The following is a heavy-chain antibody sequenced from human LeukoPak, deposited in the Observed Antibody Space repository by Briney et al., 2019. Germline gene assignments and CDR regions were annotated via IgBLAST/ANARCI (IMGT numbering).Heavy chain of an antibody. D-gene: IGHD3-22*01. CDR2: IYYSGTT. V-gene: IGHV4-59*01. CDR3: ARDSSGYYHWFDP. J-gene: IGHJ5*02. CDR1: GGSISSYY. Sequence: SETLSLTCIVSGGSISSYYWSWIRQPPGKGLEWIGYIYYSGTTNYNPSLKSRVTLSVDTSRNQFSLKLTSVTAADTAVYYCARDSSGYYHWFDPWGQGTLVTVSS.